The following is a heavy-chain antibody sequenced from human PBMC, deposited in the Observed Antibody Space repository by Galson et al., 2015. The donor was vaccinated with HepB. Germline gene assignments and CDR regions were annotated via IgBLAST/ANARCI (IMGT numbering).Heavy chain of an antibody. CDR3: ARTYYDFWSGVDAFDI. D-gene: IGHD3-3*01. Sequence: SLRLSCAASGFTFSDFYMSWIRQAPGKGLEWVSLISSSGYTIYYADSAKGRFTISRDNAKNSLYLQMNSLRAEDTAVYYCARTYYDFWSGVDAFDIWGQGTVLTVSS. CDR2: ISSSGYTI. V-gene: IGHV3-11*01. CDR1: GFTFSDFY. J-gene: IGHJ3*02.